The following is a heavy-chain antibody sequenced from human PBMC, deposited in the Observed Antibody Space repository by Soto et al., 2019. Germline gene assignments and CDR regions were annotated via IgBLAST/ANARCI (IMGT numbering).Heavy chain of an antibody. CDR1: GGSMNSYY. Sequence: QVQLQESGPGLVKPSETLSLTCTVSGGSMNSYYWSWIRQSPGRGPDWLGYIHYTGSTNYSPSLKSRVTISIDSPKSQFSLNLSSVTAADTAIYCCARRDCYGSICYPYSFALWGRGTLVTVSS. CDR3: ARRDCYGSICYPYSFAL. J-gene: IGHJ2*01. V-gene: IGHV4-59*08. D-gene: IGHD2-8*02. CDR2: IHYTGST.